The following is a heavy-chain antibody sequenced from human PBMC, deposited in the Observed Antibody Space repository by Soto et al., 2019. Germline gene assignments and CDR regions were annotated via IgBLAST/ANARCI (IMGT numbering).Heavy chain of an antibody. Sequence: QVQLVQSGAEVKKPGASVKVSCKPSGXXXXXXXXXXVRQAPGQGLEWMGWIDPRSGDRRYTQKFQGRVTXSRXXXXXXXXXXXXXXXXXXXXXXXXXXXXYGPLDYWGQGTLVTVSS. CDR3: XXXXYGPLDY. CDR1: GXXXXXXX. D-gene: IGHD3-10*01. J-gene: IGHJ4*02. V-gene: IGHV1-2*02. CDR2: IDPRSGDR.